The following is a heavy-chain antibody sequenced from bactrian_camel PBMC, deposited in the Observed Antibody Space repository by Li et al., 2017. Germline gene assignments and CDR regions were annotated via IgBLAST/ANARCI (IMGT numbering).Heavy chain of an antibody. Sequence: HVQLVESGGGSVQAGGSLRLSCVASGYIYSSHCMGWVRQAPGKEREGVAALGSEGRPSYPNSVKGRFTISRDDAKKTLYLQMNSLKPEDTAMYYCAVTRYHTVYGSRCSAPSDFRYWGQGTQVTVS. CDR3: AVTRYHTVYGSRCSAPSDFRY. CDR1: GYIYSSHC. V-gene: IGHV3S53*01. D-gene: IGHD6*01. J-gene: IGHJ6*01. CDR2: LGSEGRP.